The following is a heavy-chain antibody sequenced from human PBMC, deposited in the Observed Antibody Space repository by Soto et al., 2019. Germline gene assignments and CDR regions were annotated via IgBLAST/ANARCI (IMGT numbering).Heavy chain of an antibody. CDR2: ITASGGDT. D-gene: IGHD3-10*01. V-gene: IGHV3-23*01. J-gene: IGHJ4*02. CDR1: GLTFSSYA. Sequence: GGSLRLSCVASGLTFSSYAMSWVRQAPGKGLEWVSGITASGGDTYYADSVKGRFTVSRDNSKNTVYVQMNSLRAEDTAVYYCAKGKYYASGTYYNNLDYWGQGTVVTVS. CDR3: AKGKYYASGTYYNNLDY.